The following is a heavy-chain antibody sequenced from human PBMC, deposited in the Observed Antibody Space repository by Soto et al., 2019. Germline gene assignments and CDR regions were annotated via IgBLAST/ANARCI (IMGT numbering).Heavy chain of an antibody. CDR2: TYYRSKWYN. Sequence: PSQTLSLTCAISGDSVSSNSAAWNWIRQSPSRGLEWLGRTYYRSKWYNDYAVSVKSRITINPDTSKNQISLQLNSVTPEDTAVYYCASCRDIYGALSAHFDYSGLGILVTLSS. D-gene: IGHD3-16*02. CDR3: ASCRDIYGALSAHFDY. J-gene: IGHJ4*02. V-gene: IGHV6-1*01. CDR1: GDSVSSNSAA.